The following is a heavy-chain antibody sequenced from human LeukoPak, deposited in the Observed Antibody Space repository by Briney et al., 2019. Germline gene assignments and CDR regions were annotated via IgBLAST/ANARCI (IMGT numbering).Heavy chain of an antibody. CDR2: IYYSGST. D-gene: IGHD2-2*01. V-gene: IGHV4-34*01. Sequence: SETLSLTCAVYGGSFSGDYWSWVRQPPGKGLEWIGSIYYSGSTHYNPSLKSRVTISVDTSKNQFSLKLSSVTAADTAVYYCARPQGFQLLDFEYWGQGTLVTVSS. J-gene: IGHJ4*02. CDR3: ARPQGFQLLDFEY. CDR1: GGSFSGDY.